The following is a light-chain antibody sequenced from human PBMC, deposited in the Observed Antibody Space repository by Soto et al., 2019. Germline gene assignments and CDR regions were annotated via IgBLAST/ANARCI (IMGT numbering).Light chain of an antibody. Sequence: DIQMTQSPSTLSASVGDRVTITCRASQSISSWLAWYQQRPGKAPKLLIYKASSLESGAPSRFSGSGSGTEFALTISSLEPDDFANYYCQRYNSDSGLTFGGGTKVEIK. CDR1: QSISSW. J-gene: IGKJ4*02. V-gene: IGKV1-5*03. CDR2: KAS. CDR3: QRYNSDSGLT.